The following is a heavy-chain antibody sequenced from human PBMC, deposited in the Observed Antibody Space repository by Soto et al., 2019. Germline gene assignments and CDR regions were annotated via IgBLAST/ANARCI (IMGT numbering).Heavy chain of an antibody. CDR2: IIPIFGTA. CDR3: ARVDRWLQYFDY. D-gene: IGHD3-9*01. CDR1: GGTCSSYA. Sequence: QAQLVQSGAEVKKPGSSVKVPCKASGGTCSSYAISWVRQAPGQGLEWMGGIIPIFGTANYAQKFQGRVTITADESTSTAYMELSSLRSEDTAVYYCARVDRWLQYFDYWGQGTLVTVSS. J-gene: IGHJ4*02. V-gene: IGHV1-69*12.